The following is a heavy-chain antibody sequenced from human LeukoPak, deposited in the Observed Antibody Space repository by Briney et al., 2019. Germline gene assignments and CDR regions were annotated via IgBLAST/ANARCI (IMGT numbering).Heavy chain of an antibody. CDR2: IKEDGSED. J-gene: IGHJ4*02. CDR3: ARTLAARDTSAYIDY. D-gene: IGHD3-22*01. CDR1: GFTFSNYW. Sequence: GESLRLSCAASGFTFSNYWMTWVRQAPGKGLEWVANIKEDGSEDNYVDSVKGRFTISRDNARNSLYLQMNSLRDEDTAVYFCARTLAARDTSAYIDYWGQGTLVTVSS. V-gene: IGHV3-7*01.